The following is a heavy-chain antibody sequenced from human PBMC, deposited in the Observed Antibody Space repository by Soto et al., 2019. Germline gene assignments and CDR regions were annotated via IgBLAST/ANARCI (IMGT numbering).Heavy chain of an antibody. D-gene: IGHD2-8*01. Sequence: QVQLVESGGRVVQPGRSLRLSCAASGFDFSNYVLHWVRQAPGKGLEWVAVMSFDGSDIYYADSVKGRFTISRDNSKNTLYLPMNNLRPEDTAVYYCAKVREDIVLLVALDYWGQGTLVTVSS. CDR1: GFDFSNYV. V-gene: IGHV3-30*18. J-gene: IGHJ4*02. CDR2: MSFDGSDI. CDR3: AKVREDIVLLVALDY.